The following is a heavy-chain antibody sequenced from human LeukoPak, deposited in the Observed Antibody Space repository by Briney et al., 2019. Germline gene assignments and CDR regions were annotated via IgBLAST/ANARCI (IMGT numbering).Heavy chain of an antibody. V-gene: IGHV4-30-4*08. D-gene: IGHD3-3*01. CDR1: GGSISSGDYY. CDR3: ARVSIGVVDFDY. CDR2: IYYSGST. Sequence: SQTLSLTCTVSGGSISSGDYYWSWIRQPPGKGLEWIGYIYYSGSTYYNPSLKSRVTISVDTSKNQFSLKLSSVTAADTAVYYCARVSIGVVDFDYWGQGTLVTVSS. J-gene: IGHJ4*02.